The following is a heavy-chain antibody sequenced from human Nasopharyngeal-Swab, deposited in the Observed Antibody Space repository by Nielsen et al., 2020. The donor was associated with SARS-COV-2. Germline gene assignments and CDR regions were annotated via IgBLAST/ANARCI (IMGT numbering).Heavy chain of an antibody. CDR2: INHSGST. J-gene: IGHJ4*02. CDR1: GGSFSGYY. V-gene: IGHV4-34*01. D-gene: IGHD3-22*01. CDR3: ARGLYDSSGYPTAGFDY. Sequence: SETLSLTCAVYGGSFSGYYWSWIRQPPGKGLEWIGEINHSGSTNYNPSLKSRVTILVDTSKNQFSLKLSSVTAADTAVYYCARGLYDSSGYPTAGFDYWGQGTLVTVSS.